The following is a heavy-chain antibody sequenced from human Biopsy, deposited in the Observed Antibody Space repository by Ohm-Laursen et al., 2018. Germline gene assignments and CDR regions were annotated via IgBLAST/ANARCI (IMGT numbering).Heavy chain of an antibody. D-gene: IGHD5-24*01. V-gene: IGHV1-18*01. J-gene: IGHJ4*02. Sequence: EASVKVSCNASGYTFTSYGISWVRQAPGQGLEWMGWINTYNGNTNYAQNLQGRVTMTTDTSTSTVYMELRSLRSDDTAVYYCARERGGYKRTDYWGQGTLVIVSS. CDR2: INTYNGNT. CDR3: ARERGGYKRTDY. CDR1: GYTFTSYG.